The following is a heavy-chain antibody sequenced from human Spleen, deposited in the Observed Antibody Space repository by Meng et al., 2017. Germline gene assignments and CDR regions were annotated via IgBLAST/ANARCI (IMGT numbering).Heavy chain of an antibody. D-gene: IGHD5-18*01. CDR2: ITASGATT. CDR1: GFTFSSYA. Sequence: GESLKISCAASGFTFSSYAMTWVRQAPGRGLERVSSITASGATTYYADSVKGRFTISRDNSKNTLYLQMNSLRAEDTAVYYCAKDDSIDYWGQGTLVTVSS. J-gene: IGHJ4*02. CDR3: AKDDSIDY. V-gene: IGHV3-23*01.